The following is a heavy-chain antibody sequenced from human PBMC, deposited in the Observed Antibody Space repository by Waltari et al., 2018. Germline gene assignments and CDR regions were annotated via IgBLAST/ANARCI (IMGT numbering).Heavy chain of an antibody. CDR2: ISGSGGST. CDR3: AKDREYCSGGSCYSGAFDY. D-gene: IGHD2-15*01. CDR1: GFTFSRYA. Sequence: EVQLLESGGGLVQPGGSLSLSCAASGFTFSRYAMSWVRQAPGTGLEWVSAISGSGGSTYYADSVKGRFTISRDNSKNTLYLQMNSLRAEDTAVYYCAKDREYCSGGSCYSGAFDYWGQGTLVTVSS. J-gene: IGHJ4*02. V-gene: IGHV3-23*01.